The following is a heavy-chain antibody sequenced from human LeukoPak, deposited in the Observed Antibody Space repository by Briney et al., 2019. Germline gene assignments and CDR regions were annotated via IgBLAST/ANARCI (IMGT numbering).Heavy chain of an antibody. CDR3: AKHCSDGVCFDY. Sequence: SETLSLTCTVSGGSISSYYWSWIRQPPGKGLEWIGYIYYSGSTNYNPSLKSRVTISVDTSKNQFSLKLSSVTAADTAVYYCAKHCSDGVCFDYWGQGTLVIVSS. V-gene: IGHV4-59*01. CDR2: IYYSGST. D-gene: IGHD2-8*01. J-gene: IGHJ4*02. CDR1: GGSISSYY.